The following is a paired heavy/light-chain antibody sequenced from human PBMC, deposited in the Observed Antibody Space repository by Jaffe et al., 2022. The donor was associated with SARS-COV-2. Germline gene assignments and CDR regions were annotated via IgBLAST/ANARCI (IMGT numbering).Light chain of an antibody. CDR3: SSFRRGLTLVV. CDR2: NVS. V-gene: IGLV2-14*01. J-gene: IGLJ3*02. Sequence: QSALTQPASVSGSPGQSITISCTGTTSDIGFYDAVSWYQKLPGKVPRLIISNVSNRPPGISSRFSGSKSGNTASLTISGLQADDEADYYCSSFRRGLTLVVFGGGTKLTVL. CDR1: TSDIGFYDA.
Heavy chain of an antibody. V-gene: IGHV3-23*01. CDR1: GFNLGSFA. CDR3: AKDLSWWSAMDV. J-gene: IGHJ6*02. CDR2: SGSDGGA. D-gene: IGHD2-15*01. Sequence: EVQLLESGGGLVQPGGSLRLSCVGSGFNLGSFAMSWVRQAPGKGLEWVSGSGSDGGAHYADSVRGRFTISRDNSKNTLYLQMDSLRADDTALYYCAKDLSWWSAMDVWGQGTTVTVSS.